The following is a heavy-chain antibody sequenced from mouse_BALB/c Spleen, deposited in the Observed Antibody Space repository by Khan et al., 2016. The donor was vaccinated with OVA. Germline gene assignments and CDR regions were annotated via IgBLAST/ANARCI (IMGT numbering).Heavy chain of an antibody. Sequence: VRLQPSGSALVPPCASMKISFKASFYSFTDYTLNWVKQSHGKNLEWIGLLNPYNGGTSYNQKFKGKATLTVDKSSSTAYMELLSLTSEDSAVYYCARSGYGNFAYWGQGTLVTVSA. CDR3: ARSGYGNFAY. D-gene: IGHD2-1*01. CDR1: FYSFTDYT. V-gene: IGHV1-18*01. J-gene: IGHJ3*01. CDR2: LNPYNGGT.